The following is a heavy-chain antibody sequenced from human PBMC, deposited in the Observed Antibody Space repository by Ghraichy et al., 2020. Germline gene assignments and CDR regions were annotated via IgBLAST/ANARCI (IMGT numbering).Heavy chain of an antibody. CDR1: LFPLRLPH. CDR3: ARGDFTGKGNWFDP. J-gene: IGHJ5*02. V-gene: IGHV4-59*11. D-gene: IGHD1-14*01. CDR2: IYYSGST. Sequence: SHTLSLTFTSPLFPLRLPHCIRLRTPPGKGLEWIEYIYYSGSTNYNPSLKSRVTISVDTSKNQFSLKLSSVTAADTAVYYCARGDFTGKGNWFDPWGQGTLVTVSS.